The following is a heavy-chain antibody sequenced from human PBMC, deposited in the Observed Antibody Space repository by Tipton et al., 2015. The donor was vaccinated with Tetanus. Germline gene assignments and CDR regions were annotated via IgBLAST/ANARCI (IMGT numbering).Heavy chain of an antibody. CDR1: GRSIDSFY. V-gene: IGHV4-4*07. CDR3: ARDKRLADRTPFDM. D-gene: IGHD6-6*01. Sequence: TLSLTCTVSGRSIDSFYWSWLRQPAGKPLEWIGRMYPTGDTEYNPSLMSRVDMSVDMSRNQFSLRLNSVTSADTAVYYCARDKRLADRTPFDMWGLGTLVTVSS. J-gene: IGHJ3*02. CDR2: MYPTGDT.